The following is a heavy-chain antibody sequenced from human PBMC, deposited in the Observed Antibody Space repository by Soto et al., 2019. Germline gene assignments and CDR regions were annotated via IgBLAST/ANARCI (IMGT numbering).Heavy chain of an antibody. J-gene: IGHJ4*02. Sequence: SETLSLTCTVSGGSISSYYWSWIRQPPGRGLEWIGYIYYSGSTNYSPSLKSRVTISVDTSKNQFSLQLSSVTAADTAVYYCASERGNSGTFDYWGQGTLVTVSS. CDR3: ASERGNSGTFDY. CDR2: IYYSGST. V-gene: IGHV4-59*01. D-gene: IGHD1-1*01. CDR1: GGSISSYY.